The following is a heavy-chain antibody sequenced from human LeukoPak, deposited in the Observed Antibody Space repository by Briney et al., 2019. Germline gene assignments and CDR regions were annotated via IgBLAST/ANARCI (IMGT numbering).Heavy chain of an antibody. V-gene: IGHV4-30-2*01. J-gene: IGHJ3*02. CDR1: GGSISSYS. CDR2: IYHSGST. CDR3: ATLGALPNDSSGVADAFDI. Sequence: SETLSLTCTVSGGSISSYSWSWIRQPPGKGLEWIGYIYHSGSTYYNPSLKSRVTISVDRSKNQFSLKLSSVTAADTAVYYFATLGALPNDSSGVADAFDIWGQGTMVTVSS. D-gene: IGHD6-19*01.